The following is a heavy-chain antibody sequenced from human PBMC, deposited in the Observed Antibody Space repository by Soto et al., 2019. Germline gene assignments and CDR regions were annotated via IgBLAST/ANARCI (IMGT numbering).Heavy chain of an antibody. CDR1: GVAFSGYS. Sequence: GGSVGLSCVGSGVAFSGYSMRWVRQGPGKGLEWVAYISSSSTIYYADSVKGRYTIPRDNAKNSLYLQMNSLRDEDAAVYFCARVSVVTARRFDYWGQGALVTVSS. CDR3: ARVSVVTARRFDY. D-gene: IGHD2-21*02. V-gene: IGHV3-48*02. J-gene: IGHJ4*02. CDR2: ISSSSTI.